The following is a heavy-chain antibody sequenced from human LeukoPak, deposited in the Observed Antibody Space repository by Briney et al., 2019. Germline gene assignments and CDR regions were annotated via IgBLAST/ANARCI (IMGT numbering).Heavy chain of an antibody. Sequence: GRSLRLSCAASGFTFSGYAMHWVRQAPGKGLERVAVISYDGSNKYYADSVKGRFTISRDNSKNTLYLQMNSLRAEDTAVYYCAREDPYGSGSYFDYWGQGTLVTVSS. D-gene: IGHD3-10*01. CDR2: ISYDGSNK. CDR1: GFTFSGYA. CDR3: AREDPYGSGSYFDY. V-gene: IGHV3-30*04. J-gene: IGHJ4*02.